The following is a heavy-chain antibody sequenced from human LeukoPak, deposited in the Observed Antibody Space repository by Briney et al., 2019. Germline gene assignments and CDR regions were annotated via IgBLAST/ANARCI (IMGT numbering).Heavy chain of an antibody. Sequence: PAQTLSLTCTVSGGSISSCGYYWGWIRQHPGKGLEWIGYIYYSGSTYYNPSLKSRVTISVDTSKNQFSLKLSSVTAADTAVYYCASRTQVGDHWGQGTLVTVSS. CDR1: GGSISSCGYY. CDR3: ASRTQVGDH. V-gene: IGHV4-31*03. J-gene: IGHJ4*02. CDR2: IYYSGST. D-gene: IGHD1-7*01.